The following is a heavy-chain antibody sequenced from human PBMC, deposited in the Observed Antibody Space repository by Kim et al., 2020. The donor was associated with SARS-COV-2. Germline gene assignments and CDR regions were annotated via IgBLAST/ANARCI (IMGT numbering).Heavy chain of an antibody. CDR3: ARDWEFGKGYYLHYYYYGMDV. CDR2: ISAYNGNT. CDR1: GYTFTSYG. V-gene: IGHV1-18*01. Sequence: ASVKVSCKASGYTFTSYGISWVRQAPGQGLEWMGWISAYNGNTNYAQKLQGRVTMTTDTSTSTAYMELRSLRSDDTAVYYCARDWEFGKGYYLHYYYYGMDVWGQGTTVTVSS. J-gene: IGHJ6*02. D-gene: IGHD3-22*01.